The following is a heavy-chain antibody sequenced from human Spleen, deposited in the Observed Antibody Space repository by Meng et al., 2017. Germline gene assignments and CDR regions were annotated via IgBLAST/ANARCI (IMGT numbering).Heavy chain of an antibody. D-gene: IGHD3-9*01. V-gene: IGHV4-4*02. CDR3: ARARVEGADILTGHDAFDI. Sequence: GSLRLSCAVSGGSISSSNWWSWVRQPPGKGLEWIGEIYHSGSTNYNPSLKSRVTISVDKSKNQFSLKLSSVTAADTAVYYCARARVEGADILTGHDAFDIWGQGTMVTVSS. CDR2: IYHSGST. CDR1: GGSISSSNW. J-gene: IGHJ3*02.